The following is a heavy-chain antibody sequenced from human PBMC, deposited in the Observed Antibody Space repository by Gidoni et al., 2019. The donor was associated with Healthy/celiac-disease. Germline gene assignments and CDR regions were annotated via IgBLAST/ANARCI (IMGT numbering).Heavy chain of an antibody. J-gene: IGHJ6*03. V-gene: IGHV3-23*01. CDR2: ISGSGGST. CDR1: VFTFSSYA. CDR3: AKVHTADCSGGSCYSGYYYYYMDV. D-gene: IGHD2-15*01. Sequence: EVQLLESGGGLVQPGGSLRLSCAASVFTFSSYAMSWVRQAPGKGVGWVSAISGSGGSTYYADSVKGRFTISRDNSKNTLYLQMNSLRAEDTAVYYCAKVHTADCSGGSCYSGYYYYYMDVWGKGTTVTVSS.